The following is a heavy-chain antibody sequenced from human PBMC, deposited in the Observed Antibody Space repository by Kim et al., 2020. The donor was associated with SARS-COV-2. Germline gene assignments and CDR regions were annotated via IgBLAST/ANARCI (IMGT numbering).Heavy chain of an antibody. V-gene: IGHV3-23*01. J-gene: IGHJ4*02. Sequence: GGSLRLSCAASGFTFSSYAMSWVRQAPGKGLEWVSAISGSGGSTYYADSVKGRFTISRDNSKNTLYLQMNSLRAEDTAVYYCAKGTYYYDSSGPDYWGQGTLVTVSS. CDR1: GFTFSSYA. D-gene: IGHD3-22*01. CDR3: AKGTYYYDSSGPDY. CDR2: ISGSGGST.